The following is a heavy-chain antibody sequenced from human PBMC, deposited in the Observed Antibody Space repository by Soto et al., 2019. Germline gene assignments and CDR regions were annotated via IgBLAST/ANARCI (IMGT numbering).Heavy chain of an antibody. J-gene: IGHJ4*02. CDR1: GDSISDYC. Sequence: KAAETLRLPCSVSGDSISDYCWNWIRQPAGVGLEWIGRMCFSGNTDYNPSLESRLTVSVDTSKNQFSLNRSSVTAAGTAFYYCARDSQRWDLLPQVYFDYWGQGTMVTVSS. CDR3: ARDSQRWDLLPQVYFDY. V-gene: IGHV4-4*07. CDR2: MCFSGNT. D-gene: IGHD1-26*01.